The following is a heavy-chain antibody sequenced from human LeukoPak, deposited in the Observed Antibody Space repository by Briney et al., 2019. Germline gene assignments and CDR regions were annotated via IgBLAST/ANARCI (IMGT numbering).Heavy chain of an antibody. Sequence: SETLSLTCIVSGGSINKYFWNWIRQPAGKGLEWIGRIDSVGTSNYNPSLRGRVTMSVDTSKSHFSLGVTSMTAADTAMYYCASVCGSATNYRLCGFDVWGQGTVVTVSS. CDR3: ASVCGSATNYRLCGFDV. CDR2: IDSVGTS. CDR1: GGSINKYF. V-gene: IGHV4-4*07. J-gene: IGHJ3*01. D-gene: IGHD3-10*01.